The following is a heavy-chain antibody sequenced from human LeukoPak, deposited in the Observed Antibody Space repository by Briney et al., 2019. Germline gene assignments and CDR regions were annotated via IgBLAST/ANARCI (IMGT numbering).Heavy chain of an antibody. J-gene: IGHJ5*02. V-gene: IGHV4-39*01. CDR1: GGSIRNSDCY. CDR3: VRRKRGYTSGGDWFDP. CDR2: IYYSGAT. Sequence: SETLSLTCSVSGGSIRNSDCYWGWIRQPPGKGLEWIAIIYYSGATYYNPSLKSRVTISADTSKNQFSLKVSSVTAADTAVYYCVRRKRGYTSGGDWFDPWGQGTLVTVSS. D-gene: IGHD6-19*01.